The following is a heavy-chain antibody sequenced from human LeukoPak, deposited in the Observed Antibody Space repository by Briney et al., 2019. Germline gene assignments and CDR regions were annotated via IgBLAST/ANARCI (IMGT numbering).Heavy chain of an antibody. Sequence: VGSLRLSCAASGFTFSSYGMHWVRQAPGKGLEWVAVIWYDGSNKYYADSVKGRFTISRDNSKNTLYLQMNSLRAEDTAVYYCAKDWAGHYDFWSGHPSADYCGQGTLVTVSS. D-gene: IGHD3-3*01. CDR2: IWYDGSNK. CDR3: AKDWAGHYDFWSGHPSADY. J-gene: IGHJ4*02. CDR1: GFTFSSYG. V-gene: IGHV3-33*06.